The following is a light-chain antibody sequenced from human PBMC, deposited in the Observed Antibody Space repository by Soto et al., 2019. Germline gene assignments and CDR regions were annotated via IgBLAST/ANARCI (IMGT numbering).Light chain of an antibody. CDR1: SSNIGAGYN. J-gene: IGLJ3*02. V-gene: IGLV1-40*01. Sequence: QSVLTQPPSVSGAPGQRVTISYTGSSSNIGAGYNVHWYQQVPGTAPKLLIYGDSNRPSGVPDRFSGSKSGTSASLAITGLQAEDEADYYCQSYDSSMSGWLFGGGTKLTVL. CDR3: QSYDSSMSGWL. CDR2: GDS.